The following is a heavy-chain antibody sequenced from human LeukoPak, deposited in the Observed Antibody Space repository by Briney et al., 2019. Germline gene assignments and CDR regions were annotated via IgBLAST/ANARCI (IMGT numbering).Heavy chain of an antibody. D-gene: IGHD6-13*01. V-gene: IGHV1-2*02. Sequence: APVKVSCKASGYTFTGYYMHWVRQAPGQGLEWMGWINPNSGGTNYAQKFQGRVTMTRDTSISTAYMELSRLRSDDTAVYYCARVPYSSSWYMGSDYWGQGTLVTVSS. CDR2: INPNSGGT. CDR1: GYTFTGYY. CDR3: ARVPYSSSWYMGSDY. J-gene: IGHJ4*02.